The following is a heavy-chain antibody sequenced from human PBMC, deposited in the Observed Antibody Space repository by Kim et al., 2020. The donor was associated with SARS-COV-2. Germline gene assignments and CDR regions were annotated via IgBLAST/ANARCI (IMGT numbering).Heavy chain of an antibody. J-gene: IGHJ4*02. CDR3: AKVPRITMVRGVIITDYFDY. V-gene: IGHV3-30*18. CDR2: ISYDGSNE. CDR1: GFTFSSHG. D-gene: IGHD3-10*01. Sequence: GGSLRLSCAASGFTFSSHGMHWVRQAPGKGLEWVAVISYDGSNEYYADSVKGRFTISRDNSKNTLYLQMNSLRAEDTAVYYCAKVPRITMVRGVIITDYFDYWGQGTLVTVSS.